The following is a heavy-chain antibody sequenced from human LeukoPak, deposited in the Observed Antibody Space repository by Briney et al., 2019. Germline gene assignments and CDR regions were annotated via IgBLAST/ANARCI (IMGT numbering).Heavy chain of an antibody. D-gene: IGHD7-27*01. CDR1: GFTFSNYW. Sequence: PGGSLRLSCVASGFTFSNYWMNWVRQAPGKGLEWVANIKQDGSERYYVDSVKGRFTISRDNAKNSLYLQMNSLRAEDTAVYYCARGGDFFDYWGQGTLVTVSS. CDR2: IKQDGSER. V-gene: IGHV3-7*01. J-gene: IGHJ4*02. CDR3: ARGGDFFDY.